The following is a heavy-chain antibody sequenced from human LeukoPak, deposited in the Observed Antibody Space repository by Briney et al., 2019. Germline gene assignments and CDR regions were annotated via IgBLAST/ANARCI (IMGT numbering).Heavy chain of an antibody. CDR2: ISYDGSAK. V-gene: IGHV3-30*18. CDR3: AKAGRNYYNWFDP. D-gene: IGHD4-11*01. CDR1: GFDFSSYG. J-gene: IGHJ5*02. Sequence: PGGSLRLSCAASGFDFSSYGMHWVRQAPGKGLEWVGVISYDGSAKFYAESVEGRFTISRDNSKNTLYLQMNTLRAEDTAVYYCAKAGRNYYNWFDPWGQGTLVTVSS.